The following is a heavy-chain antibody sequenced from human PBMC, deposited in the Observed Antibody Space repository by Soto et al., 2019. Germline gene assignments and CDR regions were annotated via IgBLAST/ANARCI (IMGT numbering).Heavy chain of an antibody. Sequence: QLQLQESGPGLVKPSETLSLTCSVSGGSLSSGPYSWGWIRQPPGKGLEWIGTFYYSGSTHYNPSLASRVTISVDTSKNQFSLKVTPVTAADTAMYYCATLGGYCSSTSCYRYYGMDVWGQGTTVTVSS. V-gene: IGHV4-39*01. CDR3: ATLGGYCSSTSCYRYYGMDV. CDR1: GGSLSSGPYS. D-gene: IGHD2-2*01. CDR2: FYYSGST. J-gene: IGHJ6*02.